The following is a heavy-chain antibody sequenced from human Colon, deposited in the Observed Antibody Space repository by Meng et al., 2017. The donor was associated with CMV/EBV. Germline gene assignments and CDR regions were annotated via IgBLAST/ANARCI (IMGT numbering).Heavy chain of an antibody. J-gene: IGHJ4*02. CDR3: ASEWGTSGY. D-gene: IGHD3-16*01. CDR2: MRQDGNEK. Sequence: GGSLRLSCAASGFTFSSYWMSWVRQAPGKGLEWVANMRQDGNEKYYVDSVKGRFTISRDNAKNSLSLQMNSQRAEDTAMYYCASEWGTSGYWGQGTLVTVSS. V-gene: IGHV3-7*01. CDR1: GFTFSSYW.